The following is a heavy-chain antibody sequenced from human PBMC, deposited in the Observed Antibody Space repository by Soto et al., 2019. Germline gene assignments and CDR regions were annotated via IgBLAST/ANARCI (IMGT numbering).Heavy chain of an antibody. V-gene: IGHV1-69*13. CDR2: IIPIFGTA. D-gene: IGHD2-15*01. Sequence: SVKVSCKASGGTFSSYAISWVRQAPGQGLEWMGGIIPIFGTANYAQKFQGRVTITADESTSTAYMELSSLRSEDTAVYYCARDYLTPVVVDATGSFDPWGQGTLVTVSS. CDR3: ARDYLTPVVVDATGSFDP. CDR1: GGTFSSYA. J-gene: IGHJ5*02.